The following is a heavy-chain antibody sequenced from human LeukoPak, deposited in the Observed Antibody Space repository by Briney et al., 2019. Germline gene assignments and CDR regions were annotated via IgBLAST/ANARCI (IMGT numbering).Heavy chain of an antibody. Sequence: PGGSLRLSCAASGFTFSNYNMNWVRQAPGKGREWVSSISDSTRYIYYADSVKGRFTISRDSAKNSLYLQMDSLRAEDTAVYYCARAGYSGYGDDYWGQGTLVTVSS. CDR1: GFTFSNYN. J-gene: IGHJ4*02. CDR3: ARAGYSGYGDDY. D-gene: IGHD5-12*01. V-gene: IGHV3-21*01. CDR2: ISDSTRYI.